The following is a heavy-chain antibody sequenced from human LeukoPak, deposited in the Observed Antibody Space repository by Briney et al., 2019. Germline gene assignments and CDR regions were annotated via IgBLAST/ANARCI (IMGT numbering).Heavy chain of an antibody. V-gene: IGHV4-4*07. CDR3: ARDPIYYYGSGSYYMDV. CDR2: IYTSGST. J-gene: IGHJ6*03. Sequence: SETLSLTCTVSGGSISSYYWSWIRQPAGKGLEWIGRIYTSGSTNNNPSLKSRVTMSVDTSKNQFSLKLSSVTAADTAVYYCARDPIYYYGSGSYYMDVWGKGTTVTVSS. D-gene: IGHD3-10*01. CDR1: GGSISSYY.